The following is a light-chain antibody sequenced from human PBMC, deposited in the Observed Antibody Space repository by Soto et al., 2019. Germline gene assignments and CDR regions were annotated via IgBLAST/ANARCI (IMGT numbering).Light chain of an antibody. J-gene: IGKJ3*01. CDR1: ESVHSN. Sequence: VMTQSPATLSVSPGERVTLSWRASESVHSNLAWYQQKPGQGPSLLIYYASTRVTGVPDRFSGSGSGTEFTLTISSLQSEDFGVYYCQHYSNWPPTFGPGTKVEIK. CDR2: YAS. V-gene: IGKV3-15*01. CDR3: QHYSNWPPT.